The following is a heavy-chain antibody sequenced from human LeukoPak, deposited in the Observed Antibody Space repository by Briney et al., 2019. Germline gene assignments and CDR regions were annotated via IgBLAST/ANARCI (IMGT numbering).Heavy chain of an antibody. D-gene: IGHD3-10*02. CDR3: ARAHGRGGYYGMDV. CDR1: GGSISSGGYY. CDR2: IYYSGST. Sequence: SETLSLTCTVSGGSISSGGYYWSWIRQHPGKGLEWIGYIYYSGSTYYNPSLKSRVTISVDTSKNQFSLKLSSVTAADTAAYYCARAHGRGGYYGMDVWGQGTTVTVS. J-gene: IGHJ6*02. V-gene: IGHV4-31*03.